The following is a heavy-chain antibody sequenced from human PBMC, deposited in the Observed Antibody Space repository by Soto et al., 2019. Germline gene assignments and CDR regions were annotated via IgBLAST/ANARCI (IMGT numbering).Heavy chain of an antibody. CDR1: GFTFSSHA. V-gene: IGHV3-23*01. Sequence: AGGSLRLSCAASGFTFSSHAMTWVRQAPGKGLEWVSGISGTGGSTYYAASVKGRFTISRDNSKNNLYLQMNTLRAEDTAVYYCAKNDDYVWWRYRNWGLGTLVTVYS. CDR3: AKNDDYVWWRYRN. D-gene: IGHD3-16*02. J-gene: IGHJ4*02. CDR2: ISGTGGST.